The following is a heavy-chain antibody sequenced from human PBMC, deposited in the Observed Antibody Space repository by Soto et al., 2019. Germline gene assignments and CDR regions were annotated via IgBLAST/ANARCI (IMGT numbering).Heavy chain of an antibody. CDR2: VYYTGST. Sequence: PSETLSLTCSVSGGSISGSYWSWIRQSPGKGLEWLGYVYYTGSTNYSPSLRSRVSISVDTSKNEFSLRLSSVTAADTAVYFCARSVAVSGAQYDYWGQLHPVTAS. V-gene: IGHV4-59*01. CDR3: ARSVAVSGAQYDY. CDR1: GGSISGSY. J-gene: IGHJ4*02. D-gene: IGHD6-19*01.